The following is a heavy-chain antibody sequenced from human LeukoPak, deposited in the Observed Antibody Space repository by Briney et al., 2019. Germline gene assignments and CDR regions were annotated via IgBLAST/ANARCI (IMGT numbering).Heavy chain of an antibody. Sequence: ASVKVSCKASGYTFTGYYMHWVRQAPGQGLEWMGRINPNSGGTNYAQKFQGRVTMTRDTSISTAYMELSRLRSDDTAVYYCARERIAAAGTPSRWFDPWGQGTLVTVSS. CDR2: INPNSGGT. D-gene: IGHD6-13*01. V-gene: IGHV1-2*06. CDR1: GYTFTGYY. J-gene: IGHJ5*02. CDR3: ARERIAAAGTPSRWFDP.